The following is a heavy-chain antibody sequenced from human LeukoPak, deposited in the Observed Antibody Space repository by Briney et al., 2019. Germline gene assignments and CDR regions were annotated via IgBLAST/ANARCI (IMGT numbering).Heavy chain of an antibody. CDR1: GGSISSYH. V-gene: IGHV4-59*08. D-gene: IGHD2-21*01. CDR2: IHYSGST. J-gene: IGHJ3*02. CDR3: ARSVSWGLLVRDDAFDI. Sequence: SATLSLTCTVSGGSISSYHWIWIRQPPGKGLEWIGYIHYSGSTNYNPSLKSRVTTSVDTSKKQFSLKLRSVTAADTAVYYCARSVSWGLLVRDDAFDIWGQGTMVTVSS.